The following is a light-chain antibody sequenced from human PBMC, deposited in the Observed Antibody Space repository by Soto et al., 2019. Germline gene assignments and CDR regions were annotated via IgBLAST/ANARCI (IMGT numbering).Light chain of an antibody. CDR3: MQGTLWPRT. Sequence: DVVMTQSPLSLPVTLGQPASISCRSSQSLVYIDGNTYLNWFQQRPGQSPRRLIYKVSNRDSGVPDRFSGSGSGTDFTRKISRVEAEDVGVYYCMQGTLWPRTFGQGTKLEIK. CDR1: QSLVYIDGNTY. V-gene: IGKV2-30*01. J-gene: IGKJ2*01. CDR2: KVS.